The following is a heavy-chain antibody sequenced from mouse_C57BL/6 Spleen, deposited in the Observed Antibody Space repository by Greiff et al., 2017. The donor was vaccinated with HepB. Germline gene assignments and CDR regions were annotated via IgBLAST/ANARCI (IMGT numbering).Heavy chain of an antibody. CDR1: GYTFTSYG. CDR3: ASHYGSSYWYFGV. CDR2: IYPRSGNT. V-gene: IGHV1-81*01. Sequence: QVQLQQSGAELARPGASVKLSCKASGYTFTSYGISWVKQRTGQGLEWIGEIYPRSGNTYYNEKFKGKATLTADKSSSTAYMELRSLTSEDSAVYFCASHYGSSYWYFGVWGTGTTVTVSS. J-gene: IGHJ1*03. D-gene: IGHD1-1*01.